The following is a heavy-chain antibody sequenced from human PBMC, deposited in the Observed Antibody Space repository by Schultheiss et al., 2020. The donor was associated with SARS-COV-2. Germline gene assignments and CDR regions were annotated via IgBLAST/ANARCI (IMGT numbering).Heavy chain of an antibody. Sequence: SQTLSLTCAVYGGSFSGYYWSWIRQPAGKGLEWIGRIYTSGSTNYNPSLKSRVTISVDTSKNQFSLKLSSVTAADTAVYYCARTGGVIIANWFDPWGQGTLVTVSS. CDR1: GGSFSGYY. V-gene: IGHV4-59*10. D-gene: IGHD3-10*01. J-gene: IGHJ5*02. CDR3: ARTGGVIIANWFDP. CDR2: IYTSGST.